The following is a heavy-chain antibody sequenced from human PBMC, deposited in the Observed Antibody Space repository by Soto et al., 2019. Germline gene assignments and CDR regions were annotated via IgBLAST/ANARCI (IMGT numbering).Heavy chain of an antibody. J-gene: IGHJ6*03. CDR2: ISYDGSNK. Sequence: PGGSLRLSCAASGFTFSSYGMHWVRQAPGKGLEWVAVISYDGSNKYYADSVKGRFTISRDNSKNTLYLQMNSLRAEDTAVYYCAKLPYSGYEPYYYYYYYMDVWGKGTTVTVSS. D-gene: IGHD5-12*01. CDR3: AKLPYSGYEPYYYYYYYMDV. CDR1: GFTFSSYG. V-gene: IGHV3-30*18.